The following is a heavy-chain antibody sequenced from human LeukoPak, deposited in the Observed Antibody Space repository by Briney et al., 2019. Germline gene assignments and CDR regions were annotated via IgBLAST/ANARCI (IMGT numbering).Heavy chain of an antibody. Sequence: GGSLRLSCAASGFTLTRNHMNWVRQVPGKGLEWVSIIYSSDATYYADSVKGRFTVSRDKAKNTLYLQMNSLRADDTAVYYCAREGTWSYYYDYWGQGTLVTVSS. D-gene: IGHD1-26*01. J-gene: IGHJ4*02. CDR1: GFTLTRNH. V-gene: IGHV3-66*01. CDR3: AREGTWSYYYDY. CDR2: IYSSDAT.